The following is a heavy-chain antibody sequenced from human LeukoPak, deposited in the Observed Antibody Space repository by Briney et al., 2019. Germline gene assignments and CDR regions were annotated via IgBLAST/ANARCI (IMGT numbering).Heavy chain of an antibody. V-gene: IGHV1-2*02. D-gene: IGHD6-13*01. Sequence: ASVKVSCKASVYTFTAYYMHWVRQAPGQGLEWMGWINPNSGGTNYAQKFQGRVTMTRDTSISTAYMELSRLTSDDTAVYYCARDNIAAAGYYMDVWGKGTTVTVSS. CDR2: INPNSGGT. CDR1: VYTFTAYY. J-gene: IGHJ6*03. CDR3: ARDNIAAAGYYMDV.